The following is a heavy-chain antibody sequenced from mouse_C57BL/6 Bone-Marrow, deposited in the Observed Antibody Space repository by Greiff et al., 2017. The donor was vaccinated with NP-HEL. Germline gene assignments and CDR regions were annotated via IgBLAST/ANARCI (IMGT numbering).Heavy chain of an antibody. D-gene: IGHD2-5*01. CDR1: GYTFTSYW. V-gene: IGHV1-50*01. CDR3: ATTYYSNYVWFAY. J-gene: IGHJ3*01. CDR2: IDPSDSYT. Sequence: QVQLQQPGAELVKPGASVKLSCKASGYTFTSYWMQWVKQRPGQGLEWIGEIDPSDSYTNYNQKFKGKATLTVDTSSSTAYMQLSSLTSEDSAVYYCATTYYSNYVWFAYWGQGTLVTVSA.